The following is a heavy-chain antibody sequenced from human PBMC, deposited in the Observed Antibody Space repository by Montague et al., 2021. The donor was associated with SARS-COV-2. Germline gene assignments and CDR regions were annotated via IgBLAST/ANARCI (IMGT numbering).Heavy chain of an antibody. CDR1: GLAISTYW. CDR3: GFNSVAGAGDS. V-gene: IGHV3-7*01. Sequence: SLRLSCAASGLAISTYWMTWVRQAPGKGLEWVANIKQDGSETYYADSVKGRFSISRDNTKNSLYLQLNSLRADDTAVYYCGFNSVAGAGDSLGQGTLVTVSS. CDR2: IKQDGSET. J-gene: IGHJ4*02. D-gene: IGHD6-13*01.